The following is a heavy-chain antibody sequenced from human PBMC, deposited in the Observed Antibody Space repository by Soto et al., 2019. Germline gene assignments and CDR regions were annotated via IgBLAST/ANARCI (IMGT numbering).Heavy chain of an antibody. D-gene: IGHD6-19*01. J-gene: IGHJ4*02. CDR3: ARALYSSGWYGLDY. V-gene: IGHV4-31*03. CDR2: IYYSGST. CDR1: GGSINSINYY. Sequence: SETLSLTRTVSGGSINSINYYWSWIRQHPGKGLEWIGYIYYSGSTYYNPSLKSRVTISVDTSKNQFSLKLSSVTAADTAVYYCARALYSSGWYGLDYWGQGTLVTVSS.